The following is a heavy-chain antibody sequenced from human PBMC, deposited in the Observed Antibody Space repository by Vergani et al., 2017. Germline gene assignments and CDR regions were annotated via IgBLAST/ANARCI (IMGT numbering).Heavy chain of an antibody. CDR1: GFSLNTRGVS. J-gene: IGHJ6*03. D-gene: IGHD1-7*01. Sequence: QITLKESGPTLVKPTQTLTLTCTFSGFSLNTRGVSVAWIRQPPGKALDWLALIYWNDDHHYSPSLNNRVTITKDTSKNQVVLTMTNMDYVDTGTYYCVYRKTGCGTAGCFYPFYSYYYMDVWGKGTTVTVSS. V-gene: IGHV2-5*04. CDR2: IYWNDDH. CDR3: VYRKTGCGTAGCFYPFYSYYYMDV.